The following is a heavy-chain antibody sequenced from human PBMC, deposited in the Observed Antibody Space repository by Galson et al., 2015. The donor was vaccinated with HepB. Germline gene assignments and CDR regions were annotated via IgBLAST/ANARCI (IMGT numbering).Heavy chain of an antibody. Sequence: SLRLSCAASGFTFSSYGMHWVRQAPGKGLEWVAVIWYDGSNKYYADSVKGRFTISRDNSKNTLYLQMNSLRAEDTAVYYCARGPPVARAVRGVNYMDVWGKGTTVTVSS. V-gene: IGHV3-33*01. D-gene: IGHD3-10*01. CDR1: GFTFSSYG. J-gene: IGHJ6*03. CDR3: ARGPPVARAVRGVNYMDV. CDR2: IWYDGSNK.